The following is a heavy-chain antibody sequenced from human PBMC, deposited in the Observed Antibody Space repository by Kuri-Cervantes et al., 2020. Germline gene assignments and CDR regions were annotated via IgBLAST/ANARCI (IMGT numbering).Heavy chain of an antibody. CDR1: GGSFSGYY. CDR3: ARARGGSFYGMDV. Sequence: ASLRLSCAVYGGSFSGYYWSWIRQPPEKGLEWIGEINHSGSTNYNSSLKSRVSISVDTSKNQFSLKLSSVTAADAAVYYCARARGGSFYGMDVWGQGTLVTVSS. CDR2: INHSGST. J-gene: IGHJ6*02. D-gene: IGHD3-10*01. V-gene: IGHV4-34*01.